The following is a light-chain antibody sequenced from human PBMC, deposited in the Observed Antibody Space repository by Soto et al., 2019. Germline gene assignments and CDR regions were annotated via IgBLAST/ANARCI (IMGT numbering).Light chain of an antibody. CDR3: MQPLQSWT. J-gene: IGKJ1*01. V-gene: IGKV2-28*01. Sequence: DIAMTQSPLSLPVTPGEPDSISCRSSQSLLHSNGYNYLDWYLQKPGQSPQLLIYLGSNRASGVPDRFSGSGSGTDFTLKISRVEAEDVGVYYCMQPLQSWTFGQGTKVDIK. CDR2: LGS. CDR1: QSLLHSNGYNY.